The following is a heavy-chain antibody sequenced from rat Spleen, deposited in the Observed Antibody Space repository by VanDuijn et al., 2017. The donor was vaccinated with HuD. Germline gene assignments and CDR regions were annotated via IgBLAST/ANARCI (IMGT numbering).Heavy chain of an antibody. CDR2: ISYSGST. CDR1: GDSISSNF. J-gene: IGHJ2*01. CDR3: ARRRYDGTYYLY. D-gene: IGHD1-12*02. Sequence: EVQLQESGPGLVKPSQSLSLTCSVTGDSISSNFWGWIRKFPGNKMEWMGYISYSGSTDYNPSLKSRISITRDISRNQFFLQLNSVTTEDTATYYCARRRYDGTYYLYWGQGVMVTVSS. V-gene: IGHV3-1*01.